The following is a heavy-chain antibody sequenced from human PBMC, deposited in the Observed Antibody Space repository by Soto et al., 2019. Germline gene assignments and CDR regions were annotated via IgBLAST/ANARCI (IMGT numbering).Heavy chain of an antibody. D-gene: IGHD3-9*01. CDR3: ARPIYDILTGYYYYYGMDV. CDR1: GYTFTSYD. V-gene: IGHV1-8*01. J-gene: IGHJ6*02. Sequence: GASVKVSCKXSGYTFTSYDINWVRQATGQGLEWMGWMNPNSGNTGYAQKFQGRVTMTRNTSISTAYMELSSLRSEDTAVYYCARPIYDILTGYYYYYGMDVWGQGTTVTVSS. CDR2: MNPNSGNT.